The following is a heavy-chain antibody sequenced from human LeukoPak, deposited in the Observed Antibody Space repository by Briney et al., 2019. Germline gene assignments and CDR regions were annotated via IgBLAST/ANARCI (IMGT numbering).Heavy chain of an antibody. J-gene: IGHJ4*02. V-gene: IGHV5-51*01. CDR1: GYSFTSYW. D-gene: IGHD3-10*01. CDR2: IYPGDSET. CDR3: ARLNYGSGSYPIDY. Sequence: GESLKISCKDSGYSFTSYWIGWVRQMPGKGLEWVGNIYPGDSETTYSPSFQGQVTISADKSISTAYLQWSSLKASDTAMYYCARLNYGSGSYPIDYWGQGTLVTVSS.